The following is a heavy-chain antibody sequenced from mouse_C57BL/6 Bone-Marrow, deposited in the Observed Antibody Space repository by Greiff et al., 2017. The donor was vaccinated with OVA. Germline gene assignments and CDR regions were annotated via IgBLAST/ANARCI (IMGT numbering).Heavy chain of an antibody. J-gene: IGHJ2*01. CDR2: INPSSGYT. D-gene: IGHD2-14*01. CDR1: GYTFTRYW. V-gene: IGHV1-7*01. CDR3: ASYRYFDY. Sequence: VQLQQSGAELAKPGASVTLSCKASGYTFTRYWMHWVKQRPGQGLEWIGYINPSSGYTKYNQKFKDKATLTADKSSSTAYMQLSSLTYEDAAVYYCASYRYFDYWGQGTTLTVSS.